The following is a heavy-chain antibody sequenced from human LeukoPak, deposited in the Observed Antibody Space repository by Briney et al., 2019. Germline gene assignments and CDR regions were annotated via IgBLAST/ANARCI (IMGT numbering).Heavy chain of an antibody. CDR1: GFTFSIYA. D-gene: IGHD3-22*01. CDR3: AKYPYYYDSSGYYYFDY. J-gene: IGHJ4*02. V-gene: IGHV3-23*01. Sequence: GGSLRLSCAASGFTFSIYAMTWVRQAPGKGLEWVSGISSSGGSTYYADSVKGRFTISRDNPKNTLYLQMNSLRAEDTAVYYCAKYPYYYDSSGYYYFDYWGQGTLVTVSS. CDR2: ISSSGGST.